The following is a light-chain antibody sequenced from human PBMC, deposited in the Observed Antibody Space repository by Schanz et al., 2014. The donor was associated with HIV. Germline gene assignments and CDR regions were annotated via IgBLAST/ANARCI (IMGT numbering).Light chain of an antibody. CDR2: DVS. Sequence: QSALTQPRSVSGSPGQSVTISCNGTSSDVGGYNYVSWYQQHPGKAPKLMIYDVSKRPSGVPDRFSGSKSGNTASLTISGLQAEDEADYYCSSSSTTTCVFGGGTKLTVL. CDR3: SSSSTTTCV. J-gene: IGLJ3*02. V-gene: IGLV2-11*02. CDR1: SSDVGGYNY.